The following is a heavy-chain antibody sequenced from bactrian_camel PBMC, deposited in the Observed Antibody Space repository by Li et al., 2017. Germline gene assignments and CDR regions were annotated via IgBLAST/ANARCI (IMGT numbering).Heavy chain of an antibody. D-gene: IGHD2*01. CDR1: AHAYSSYC. CDR2: IDSYGNI. V-gene: IGHV3S53*01. Sequence: HVQLVESGGGSVQAGGSLRLSCAASAHAYSSYCLGWFRQAPGKEREGVASIDSYGNIRYADSVKGRFTISKDSADKSLLLQMDDLKPEDSAVYYCAAEPNRRCYTFDFTYLGQGTQVTVS. CDR3: AAEPNRRCYTFDFTY. J-gene: IGHJ4*01.